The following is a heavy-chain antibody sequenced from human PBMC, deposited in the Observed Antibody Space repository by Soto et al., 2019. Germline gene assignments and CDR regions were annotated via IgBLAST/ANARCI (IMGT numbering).Heavy chain of an antibody. CDR2: IYYSGST. CDR3: ATMGTPATGLYYFDY. J-gene: IGHJ4*02. Sequence: SETLSLTCTVSGGSISSGDYYWSWIRHPPGKGLEWIGYIYYSGSTYYNASLKSRVTISVDTSKNQFSLNLSFVTAADTAVYYCATMGTPATGLYYFDYWGQGTLVTVSS. D-gene: IGHD1-7*01. CDR1: GGSISSGDYY. V-gene: IGHV4-30-4*01.